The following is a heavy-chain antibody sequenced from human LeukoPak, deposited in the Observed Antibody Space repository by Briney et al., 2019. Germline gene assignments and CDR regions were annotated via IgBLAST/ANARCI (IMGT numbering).Heavy chain of an antibody. V-gene: IGHV4-39*01. CDR1: GGSISSSSYS. CDR3: ARYSSSWYSNYFDY. D-gene: IGHD6-13*01. Sequence: SETLSLTCTVSGGSISSSSYSWGWIRQPPGKGLEWIGSIYYSGSTYYNPSLKSRVTISVDTSKNQFSLKLSSVTAADTAVYYCARYSSSWYSNYFDYWGQGTLVTVSS. J-gene: IGHJ4*02. CDR2: IYYSGST.